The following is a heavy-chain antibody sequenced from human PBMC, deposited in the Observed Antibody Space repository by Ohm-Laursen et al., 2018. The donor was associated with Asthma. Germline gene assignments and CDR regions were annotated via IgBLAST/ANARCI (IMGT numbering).Heavy chain of an antibody. CDR3: ASQPYDSSGYYFAY. V-gene: IGHV3-48*01. CDR2: ISSSSSTI. CDR1: EFTFSLYS. J-gene: IGHJ4*02. D-gene: IGHD3-22*01. Sequence: SLRLSCSASEFTFSLYSMNWVRQAPGKGLEWVSYISSSSSTIYYADSVKGRFTISRDNAKNSLYLQMNNLRAEDAAIYYCASQPYDSSGYYFAYWGQGTLVTVSS.